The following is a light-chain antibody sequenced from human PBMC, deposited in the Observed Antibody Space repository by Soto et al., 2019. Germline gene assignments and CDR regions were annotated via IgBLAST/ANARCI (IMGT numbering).Light chain of an antibody. Sequence: AIRMTQSPSSFSASTGDRVTITCRASQGISSYLAWYQQKPGKAPKLLIYAASTLQSGVPSRFSGSGSGTDFTLTISCLQSEDFATYYCQQYYSYRRTCGQGPKVEIK. V-gene: IGKV1-8*01. CDR1: QGISSY. J-gene: IGKJ1*01. CDR2: AAS. CDR3: QQYYSYRRT.